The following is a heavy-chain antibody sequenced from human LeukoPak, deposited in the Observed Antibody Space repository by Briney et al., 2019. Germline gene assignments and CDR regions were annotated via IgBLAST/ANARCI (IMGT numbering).Heavy chain of an antibody. CDR2: IYHSGST. D-gene: IGHD3-10*02. CDR1: GYSISSGYY. J-gene: IGHJ5*02. V-gene: IGHV4-38-2*02. CDR3: ARQLFGELIWFDP. Sequence: SETLSLTCTVSGYSISSGYYWGWIRQPPGKGLEWIGSIYHSGSTYYNPSLKSRVTISVDTSKNQFSLKLSSVTAADTAVCYCARQLFGELIWFDPWGQGTLVTVSS.